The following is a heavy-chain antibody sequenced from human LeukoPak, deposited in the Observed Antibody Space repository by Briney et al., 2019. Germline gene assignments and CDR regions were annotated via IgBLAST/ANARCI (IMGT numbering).Heavy chain of an antibody. V-gene: IGHV3-33*06. CDR2: IWYDGSNK. CDR3: AKDLFHDSSGYYYAAFDI. Sequence: GGSLRLSCAASGFTFSSYGMHWVRQAPGKGLEWVAVIWYDGSNKYYADSVKGRFTISRDNSKNTLYLQMNSLRAEDTAVYYCAKDLFHDSSGYYYAAFDIWSQGTMVTVSS. D-gene: IGHD3-22*01. J-gene: IGHJ3*02. CDR1: GFTFSSYG.